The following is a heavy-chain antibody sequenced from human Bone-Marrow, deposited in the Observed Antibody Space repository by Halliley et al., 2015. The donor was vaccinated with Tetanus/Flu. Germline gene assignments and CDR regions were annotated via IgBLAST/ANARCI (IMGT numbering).Heavy chain of an antibody. CDR2: ISAYNGNT. V-gene: IGHV1-18*01. CDR1: GCTFTSYG. Sequence: QLVQSGAEVKKPGASVKVSCKASGCTFTSYGFSWVRQAPGQGLEWMGWISAYNGNTNYAQKLQGRVTMTTDTSASTAYMELRSLRSDDTAVYYCARDLPVRGLSQKNFDYWGQGTLVTVSS. CDR3: ARDLPVRGLSQKNFDY. D-gene: IGHD3-10*01. J-gene: IGHJ4*02.